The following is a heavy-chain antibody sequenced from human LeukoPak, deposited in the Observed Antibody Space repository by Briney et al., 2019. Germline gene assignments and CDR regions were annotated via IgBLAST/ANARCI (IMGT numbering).Heavy chain of an antibody. CDR3: AREGLRNVHNPLRY. Sequence: TASETLSLTCAAYGGSLSGYYWSWIRQPPRKGLEWIVEIKESEKTNYNPSLKSRVTISIDTSKNQFSLKLSSVTAADTAVYYCAREGLRNVHNPLRYWGQGTLVTVSS. CDR1: GGSLSGYY. CDR2: IKESEKT. V-gene: IGHV4-34*01. D-gene: IGHD5-24*01. J-gene: IGHJ4*02.